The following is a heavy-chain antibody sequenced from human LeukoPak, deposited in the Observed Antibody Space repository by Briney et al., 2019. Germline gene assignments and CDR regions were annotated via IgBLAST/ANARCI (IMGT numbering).Heavy chain of an antibody. CDR1: GFTFGSYA. CDR2: ITNGGVTT. D-gene: IGHD1-14*01. Sequence: GGSLRLSCAASGFTFGSYAMSWVRQTPGKSLEWVSIITNGGVTTYYADSVRGRFTISRDNSKNTLYLQMNSLSAEDTAVYYCALTGREVPSGAFDIWGQGTMVTVSS. V-gene: IGHV3-23*01. J-gene: IGHJ3*02. CDR3: ALTGREVPSGAFDI.